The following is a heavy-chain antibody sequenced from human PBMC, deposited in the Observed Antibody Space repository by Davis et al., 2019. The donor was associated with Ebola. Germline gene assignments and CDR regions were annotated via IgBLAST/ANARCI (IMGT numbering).Heavy chain of an antibody. Sequence: PGGSLRLSCAASGFTFDDYTMHWVRQAPGKGLEWVSLISWDGGSTYYADSVKGRFTISRDESMNTLYLQMNSLRPEDTAVYYCVRGWTDVISLGYCSSTSCPGTFDIWGQGTAVTVSS. J-gene: IGHJ3*02. CDR3: VRGWTDVISLGYCSSTSCPGTFDI. CDR2: ISWDGGST. CDR1: GFTFDDYT. D-gene: IGHD2-2*01. V-gene: IGHV3-43*01.